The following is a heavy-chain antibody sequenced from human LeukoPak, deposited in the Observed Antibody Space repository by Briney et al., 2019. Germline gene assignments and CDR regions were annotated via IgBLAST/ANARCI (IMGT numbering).Heavy chain of an antibody. J-gene: IGHJ4*02. CDR1: GFIFSSYG. Sequence: GGSLRLSCAASGFIFSSYGMHWVRQAPGKGLEWVAFIRYDGSNKYYADSVKGRFTISRDNSKNTLYLQVNSLRAENTAVYYCAKGRYSNVRLDYWGQGTLVTVSS. D-gene: IGHD4-11*01. CDR3: AKGRYSNVRLDY. V-gene: IGHV3-30*02. CDR2: IRYDGSNK.